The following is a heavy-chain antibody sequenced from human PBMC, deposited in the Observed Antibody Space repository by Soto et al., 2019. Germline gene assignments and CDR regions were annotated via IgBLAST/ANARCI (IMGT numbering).Heavy chain of an antibody. D-gene: IGHD3-22*01. J-gene: IGHJ6*02. CDR1: GGTFSSYA. CDR2: TIPIFGTA. Sequence: SVKVSCKASGGTFSSYAISWVRQAPGQGLECMGGTIPIFGTANYAQKFQGRVTITADKSTSTAYMELSSLRSEDTAVYYCARGHLNYYDSSGSSNIYYYYGMDVWGQGTTVTVSS. CDR3: ARGHLNYYDSSGSSNIYYYYGMDV. V-gene: IGHV1-69*06.